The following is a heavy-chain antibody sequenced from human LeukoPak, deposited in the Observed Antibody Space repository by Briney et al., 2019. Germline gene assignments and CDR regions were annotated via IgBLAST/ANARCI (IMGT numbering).Heavy chain of an antibody. CDR1: GFTVSSNY. CDR3: ARDLRAMVVTAGPDY. Sequence: GGSLRLSCAVSGFTVSSNYMSWVRQAPGKGLEWVSLIYSGGSTYYSDPVKGRFTISRDNSKNTLYLQMNSLRAEDTAVYYCARDLRAMVVTAGPDYWGQGTLVTVSS. J-gene: IGHJ4*02. D-gene: IGHD4-23*01. V-gene: IGHV3-53*05. CDR2: IYSGGST.